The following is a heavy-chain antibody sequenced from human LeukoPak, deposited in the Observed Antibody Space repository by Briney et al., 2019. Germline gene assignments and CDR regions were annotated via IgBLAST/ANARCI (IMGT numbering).Heavy chain of an antibody. CDR3: AGGYSGYEFYYYYYMDV. V-gene: IGHV1-69*13. D-gene: IGHD5-12*01. CDR2: IIPIFGTA. J-gene: IGHJ6*03. Sequence: SVKVSCKASGGTFSSYAISWVRQAPGQGLEWMGGIIPIFGTANYAQKFQGRVTITADESTSTAYMELSSLRSEDTAVYYCAGGYSGYEFYYYYYMDVWGKGTTVTISS. CDR1: GGTFSSYA.